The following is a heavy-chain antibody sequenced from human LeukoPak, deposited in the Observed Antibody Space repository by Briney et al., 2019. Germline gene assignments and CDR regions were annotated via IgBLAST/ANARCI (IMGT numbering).Heavy chain of an antibody. D-gene: IGHD3-22*01. CDR2: TSWNSGSI. Sequence: GGSLRLSCAASGFTFDDYAMHWVRQAPGKGLEWVSGTSWNSGSIGYADSVKGRFTISRDNAKNSLYLQMNSLRAEDMALYYCAKDGTRYDSSGYYSHLDYWGQGRLVTVSS. CDR1: GFTFDDYA. CDR3: AKDGTRYDSSGYYSHLDY. V-gene: IGHV3-9*03. J-gene: IGHJ4*02.